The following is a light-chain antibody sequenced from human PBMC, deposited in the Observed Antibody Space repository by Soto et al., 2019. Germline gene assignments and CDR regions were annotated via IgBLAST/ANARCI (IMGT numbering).Light chain of an antibody. V-gene: IGKV1-12*01. CDR1: QGISSW. CDR2: TGS. CDR3: QQANSFPLT. Sequence: DIQMTQSPSSVSASVGDRVSITCRASQGISSWLAWYQQKPGRAPKLLIYTGSSLQSGVPSRFSGTGSGTDFTLXXSSLQPEDVATYYXQQANSFPLTFGGGTKVEIK. J-gene: IGKJ4*01.